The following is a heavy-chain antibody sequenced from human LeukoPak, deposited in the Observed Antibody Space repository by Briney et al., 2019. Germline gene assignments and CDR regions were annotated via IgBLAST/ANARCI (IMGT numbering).Heavy chain of an antibody. V-gene: IGHV4-59*01. CDR3: ARGKRWELHAFDI. Sequence: PSETLSLTCTVSGGSISSYYWSWIRQPPGKGLEWIGYIYYSGSTNYNPSLKSRVTISVDTSKNQLSLKLSSVTAADTAVYYCARGKRWELHAFDIWGQGTMVTVSS. D-gene: IGHD1-26*01. CDR2: IYYSGST. CDR1: GGSISSYY. J-gene: IGHJ3*02.